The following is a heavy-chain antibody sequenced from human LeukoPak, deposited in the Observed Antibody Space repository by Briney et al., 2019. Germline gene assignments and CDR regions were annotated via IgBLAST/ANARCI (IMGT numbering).Heavy chain of an antibody. CDR3: ARDRKSAYDFWSGTQGPWFDP. D-gene: IGHD3-3*01. CDR2: IYHSGST. V-gene: IGHV4-38-2*02. CDR1: GYSISSGYY. J-gene: IGHJ5*02. Sequence: SSETLFLTCTVSGYSISSGYYWGWIRQPPGKGLEWIGSIYHSGSTYYNPSLKSRVTISVDTSKNQFSLKLSSVTAADTAVYYCARDRKSAYDFWSGTQGPWFDPWGQGTLVTVSS.